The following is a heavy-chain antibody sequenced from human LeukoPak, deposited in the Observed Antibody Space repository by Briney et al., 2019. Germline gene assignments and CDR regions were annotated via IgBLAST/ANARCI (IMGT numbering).Heavy chain of an antibody. CDR1: GGSISSGDYY. CDR2: IYYSGST. V-gene: IGHV4-30-4*08. CDR3: AAKELVPAAKFDP. D-gene: IGHD2-2*01. J-gene: IGHJ5*02. Sequence: KPSETLSLTCTVSGGSISSGDYYWSWIRQPPGKGLEWIGYIYYSGSTYYNPSLKSRVTISVDTSKNQFSLKLSSVTAADTAVYYCAAKELVPAAKFDPWGQGTLVTVSS.